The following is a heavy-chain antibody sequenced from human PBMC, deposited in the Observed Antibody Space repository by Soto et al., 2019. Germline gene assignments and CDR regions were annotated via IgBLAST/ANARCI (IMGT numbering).Heavy chain of an antibody. CDR3: GREGDGRGGGDAFVT. D-gene: IGHD2-15*01. V-gene: IGHV3-30-3*01. J-gene: IGHJ3*02. CDR1: GFTFSTYA. Sequence: QVQLVESGGGVVQPGRSLTLSCAASGFTFSTYAMHWVRQAPGQGLEWVTIISYGGSNKYYADSVKGRFTISRDNSKNTLYRQMNGLGCEDTAVYYCGREGDGRGGGDAFVTWGKGTMVPFLS. CDR2: ISYGGSNK.